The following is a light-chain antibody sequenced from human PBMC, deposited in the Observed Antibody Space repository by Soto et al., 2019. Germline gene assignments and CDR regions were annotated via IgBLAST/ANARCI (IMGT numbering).Light chain of an antibody. CDR3: AAWDDSLNGVV. Sequence: QSVLTQPPSASGTPGQRVTISCSGSSSNIGSNTVNWYQQLPGTAPKLLIYSNNQQPSGGPDRFSGSKSGASASLAISGLQSEDEADDYCAAWDDSLNGVVFGGGTKVTVL. J-gene: IGLJ2*01. CDR1: SSNIGSNT. V-gene: IGLV1-44*01. CDR2: SNN.